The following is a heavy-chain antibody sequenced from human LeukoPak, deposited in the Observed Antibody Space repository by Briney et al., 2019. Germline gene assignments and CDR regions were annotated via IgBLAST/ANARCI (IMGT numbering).Heavy chain of an antibody. V-gene: IGHV1-18*01. D-gene: IGHD3-3*01. J-gene: IGHJ5*02. CDR1: GYTFTSYG. Sequence: ASVKVSCKASGYTFTSYGISWVRQAPGQGLEWMGWISAYNGNTNCAQKLQGRVTMTTDTSTSTAYMELRSLRSDDTAVYYCARDTYYDFWSGYYTSRDNWFDPWGQGTLVTVSS. CDR2: ISAYNGNT. CDR3: ARDTYYDFWSGYYTSRDNWFDP.